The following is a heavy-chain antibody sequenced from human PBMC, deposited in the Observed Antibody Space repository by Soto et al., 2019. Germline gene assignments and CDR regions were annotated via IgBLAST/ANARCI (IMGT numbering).Heavy chain of an antibody. CDR3: ARPTLTIFGRRKNTDAFDI. D-gene: IGHD3-3*01. V-gene: IGHV3-7*05. Sequence: HPGGSLRLSCAASGFTFSSYWMSWVRQAPGKGLERVANIKQDGSEKYYVDSVKGRFTISRDNAKNSLYLQMNSLRAEDTAVYYCARPTLTIFGRRKNTDAFDIWGQGTMVTVSS. CDR2: IKQDGSEK. J-gene: IGHJ3*02. CDR1: GFTFSSYW.